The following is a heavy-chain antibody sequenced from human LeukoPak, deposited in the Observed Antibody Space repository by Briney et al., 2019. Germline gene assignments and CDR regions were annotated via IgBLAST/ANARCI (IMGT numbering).Heavy chain of an antibody. Sequence: GRSLRLSCAASGFTFSGSAMHWVRQASGKGLEWVGRIRSKANSYATAYAASVKGRFTISRDDSKNTAYLQMNSLKTEDTAVYYCTRRTYYDYVWGSYHWFDPWGQGTLVTVSS. J-gene: IGHJ5*02. CDR3: TRRTYYDYVWGSYHWFDP. CDR1: GFTFSGSA. D-gene: IGHD3-16*02. CDR2: IRSKANSYAT. V-gene: IGHV3-73*01.